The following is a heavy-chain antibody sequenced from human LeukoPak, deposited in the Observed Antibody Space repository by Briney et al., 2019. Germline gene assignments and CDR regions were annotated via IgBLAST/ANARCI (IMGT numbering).Heavy chain of an antibody. CDR1: GGSISSSSYY. D-gene: IGHD5-18*01. J-gene: IGHJ3*02. CDR3: ARDLRYSYPRDAFDI. Sequence: SETLSLTCTVSGGSISSSSYYWGWIRQPPGKGLEWIGSIYYSGSTYYNPSLKSRVTISVDTSKNQFSLKLSSVTAADTAVYYCARDLRYSYPRDAFDIWGQGTMVTVSS. V-gene: IGHV4-39*07. CDR2: IYYSGST.